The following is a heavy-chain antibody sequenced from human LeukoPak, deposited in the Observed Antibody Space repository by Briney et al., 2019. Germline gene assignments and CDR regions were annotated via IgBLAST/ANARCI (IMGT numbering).Heavy chain of an antibody. CDR2: IYYSGGT. J-gene: IGHJ5*02. CDR1: GGSISSYY. CDR3: ARLIGDYDFWSGTIRGWFDP. V-gene: IGHV4-59*08. Sequence: SETLSLTCTVSGGSISSYYWSWIRQPPGKGLEWIGYIYYSGGTNYNPSLKSRVTISVDTSKNQFSLKLSSVTAADTAVYYCARLIGDYDFWSGTIRGWFDPWGQGTLVTVSS. D-gene: IGHD3-3*01.